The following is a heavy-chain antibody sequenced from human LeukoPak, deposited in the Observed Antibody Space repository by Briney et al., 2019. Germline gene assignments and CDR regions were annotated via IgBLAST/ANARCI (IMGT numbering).Heavy chain of an antibody. D-gene: IGHD5-12*01. V-gene: IGHV4-34*01. J-gene: IGHJ4*02. CDR3: ARYQATRRIYSGYDLFDY. Sequence: SETLSLTCAVSGGSFSGYYWTWIRQPPGKGLEWIGEINHSGRTNYNPSLKSRVIMSVDTSKNQFSLKLSSVTAADTAVYYCARYQATRRIYSGYDLFDYWGQGTLVTVSS. CDR1: GGSFSGYY. CDR2: INHSGRT.